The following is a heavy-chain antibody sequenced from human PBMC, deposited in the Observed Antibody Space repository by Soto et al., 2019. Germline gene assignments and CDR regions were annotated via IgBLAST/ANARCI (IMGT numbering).Heavy chain of an antibody. Sequence: GGSLRLSCTASGFTFSSYAMNWVRQAPGKGLEWVSVISGSGDSTYYADSVKGRFTISRDNSKNTLYLQMNSLRAEDTAVYYYARDMVRGMDVWGQGTTVTVSS. CDR1: GFTFSSYA. CDR2: ISGSGDST. CDR3: ARDMVRGMDV. V-gene: IGHV3-23*01. J-gene: IGHJ6*02. D-gene: IGHD3-10*01.